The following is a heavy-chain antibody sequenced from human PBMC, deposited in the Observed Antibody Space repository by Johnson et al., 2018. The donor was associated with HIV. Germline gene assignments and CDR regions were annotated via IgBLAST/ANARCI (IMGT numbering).Heavy chain of an antibody. D-gene: IGHD3-10*01. V-gene: IGHV3-20*04. J-gene: IGHJ3*02. CDR3: ARDVGLWFGELRSGDAFDI. CDR2: INPSPDSA. Sequence: VQLVESGGSVVRPVGSLRLSCAASGFTLDDYNMNWVRQAPGKGLEWVCGINPSPDSAACAGSVKGRFTISRDNAKNSLYLQMNSLRDEDTALYYCARDVGLWFGELRSGDAFDIWGQGTMVTVSS. CDR1: GFTLDDYN.